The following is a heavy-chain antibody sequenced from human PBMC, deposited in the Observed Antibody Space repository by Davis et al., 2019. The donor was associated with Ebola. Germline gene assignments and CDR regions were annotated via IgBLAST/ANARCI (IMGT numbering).Heavy chain of an antibody. CDR1: GDSVSTNIG. J-gene: IGHJ6*04. Sequence: PSETLSLTCAISGDSVSTNIGWNWIRQSPSRGLEWLGRTYYNFKWYNDYAVSVKSRITINPDTAKNQVSLQMNSVTPEDTAVYYCARGWLQSGMDVWGKGTTVTVSS. CDR3: ARGWLQSGMDV. V-gene: IGHV6-1*01. CDR2: TYYNFKWYN. D-gene: IGHD6-19*01.